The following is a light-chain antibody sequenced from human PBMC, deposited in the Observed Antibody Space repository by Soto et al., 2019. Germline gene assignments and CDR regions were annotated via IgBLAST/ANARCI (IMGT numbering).Light chain of an antibody. J-gene: IGKJ1*01. CDR3: QQYSTSQT. CDR2: ASS. CDR1: QSVTSY. V-gene: IGKV3-20*01. Sequence: EIVLTQSPGTLSLSPGERATLSCRASQSVTSYLAWYQQKPGQAPRLLIYASSTRATGIPDRFRGGGSGTDFTLTISRLEPEDFAVYYCQQYSTSQTFGQGTKVEI.